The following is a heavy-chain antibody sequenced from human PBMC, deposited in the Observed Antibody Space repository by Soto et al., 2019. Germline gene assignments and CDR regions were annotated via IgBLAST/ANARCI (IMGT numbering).Heavy chain of an antibody. CDR3: ARESCRRIRCYYYYGMYV. V-gene: IGHV3-7*01. CDR1: GFTFSSYW. J-gene: IGHJ6*02. CDR2: IKQDGSEK. Sequence: GGSLRLSCAASGFTFSSYWMSWVRQAPGKGLEWVANIKQDGSEKYYVDSVKGRFTISRDNAKNSLYMQMNSLRAEDTAVYYCARESCRRIRCYYYYGMYVWGQGTTVTVSS. D-gene: IGHD2-15*01.